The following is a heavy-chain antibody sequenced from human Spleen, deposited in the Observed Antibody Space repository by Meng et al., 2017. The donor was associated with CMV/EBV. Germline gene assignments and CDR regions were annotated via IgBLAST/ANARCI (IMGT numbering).Heavy chain of an antibody. CDR1: GYSISSGYY. V-gene: IGHV4-38-2*02. CDR3: ARYSGTIDY. J-gene: IGHJ4*02. Sequence: SVTLSLTCTVSGYSISSGYYWGWIRQPPGKGLEWIGSIYHSGSTYYNPSLKSRVTISVDTSKNQFSLKLSSVTAADTAVYYCARYSGTIDYWGQGTLVTVSS. D-gene: IGHD4-23*01. CDR2: IYHSGST.